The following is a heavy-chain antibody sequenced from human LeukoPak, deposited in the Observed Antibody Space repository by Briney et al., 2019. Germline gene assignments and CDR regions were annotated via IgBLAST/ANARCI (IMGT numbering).Heavy chain of an antibody. CDR3: ARTSAAGLRLGELSSLFDY. Sequence: ASVKVSCKASGYTFTSYGISWVRQAPGQGLEWMGWISAYNGNTNYAQKLQGRVTMTRDTSISTAYMELSRLRSDDTAVYYCARTSAAGLRLGELSSLFDYWGQGTLVTVSS. V-gene: IGHV1-18*01. D-gene: IGHD3-16*02. CDR1: GYTFTSYG. J-gene: IGHJ4*02. CDR2: ISAYNGNT.